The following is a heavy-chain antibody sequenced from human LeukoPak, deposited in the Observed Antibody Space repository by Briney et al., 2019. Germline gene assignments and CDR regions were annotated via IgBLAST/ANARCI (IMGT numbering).Heavy chain of an antibody. J-gene: IGHJ4*02. CDR1: GYTFTSYD. V-gene: IGHV1-8*03. Sequence: GASVKVSCKASGYTFTSYDINWVRQATGQGLEWMGWMNPNSGNTGYAQKFQGRVTITRNTSISTAYMELSSLRSEDTAVYYCARWSVGIAARPFERGQGTLVTVSS. CDR3: ARWSVGIAARPFE. CDR2: MNPNSGNT. D-gene: IGHD6-6*01.